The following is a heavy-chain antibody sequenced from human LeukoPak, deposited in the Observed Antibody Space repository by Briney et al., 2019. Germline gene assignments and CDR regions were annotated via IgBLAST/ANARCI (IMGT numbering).Heavy chain of an antibody. CDR3: ASEPYYDSSGYSDY. CDR1: GFTFSSYW. V-gene: IGHV3-7*01. J-gene: IGHJ4*02. Sequence: GGSLRLSCAAYGFTFSSYWMSWVRQAPGKGLEWVANIKQDGSEKYYVDSVKGRFTISRDNAKNSLYLQMNSLRAEDTAVYYCASEPYYDSSGYSDYWGQGTLVTVSS. D-gene: IGHD3-22*01. CDR2: IKQDGSEK.